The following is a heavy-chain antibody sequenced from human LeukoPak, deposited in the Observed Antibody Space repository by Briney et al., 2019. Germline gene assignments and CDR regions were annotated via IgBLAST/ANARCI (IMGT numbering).Heavy chain of an antibody. CDR2: IYSGGST. Sequence: GGSLRLSCAASGFTVSSNYMSWVRQAPGKGLEWVSVIYSGGSTYYADSVKGRFTISRDNSKNTLYLQMNSLRAEVTAVYYCARLPSGTDPLDYWGQGTLVTVSS. CDR1: GFTVSSNY. D-gene: IGHD1-1*01. J-gene: IGHJ4*02. V-gene: IGHV3-53*01. CDR3: ARLPSGTDPLDY.